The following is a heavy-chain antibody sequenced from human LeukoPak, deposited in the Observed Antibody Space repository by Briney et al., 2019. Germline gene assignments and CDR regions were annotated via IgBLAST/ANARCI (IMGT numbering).Heavy chain of an antibody. V-gene: IGHV3-33*01. CDR3: ARPRGRDGYNYHYFDY. J-gene: IGHJ4*02. CDR1: GFTFSSYG. Sequence: GGSLRLSCAASGFTFSSYGMHWVRQAPGKGLEGVAVIWYDGSNKYYADSVKGRFTISRDNSKNTLYLQMNSLRAEDTAVYYCARPRGRDGYNYHYFDYWGQGTLVTVSS. CDR2: IWYDGSNK. D-gene: IGHD5-24*01.